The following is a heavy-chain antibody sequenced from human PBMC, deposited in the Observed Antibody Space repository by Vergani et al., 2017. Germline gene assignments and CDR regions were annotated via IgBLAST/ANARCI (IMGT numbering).Heavy chain of an antibody. J-gene: IGHJ6*03. V-gene: IGHV1-69*01. CDR2: IIPIFGTA. CDR3: ARARKHALGYCSSTSCSTGGHYYDMDV. Sequence: QVQLVQSGAEVKKPGSSVKVSCKASGGTFSTYAISWVRQAPGQGLEWMGGIIPIFGTANYAQKFQGRVTITADESTSTAYMELSSLRSEDTAVYYWARARKHALGYCSSTSCSTGGHYYDMDVWGKGTTVTVSS. CDR1: GGTFSTYA. D-gene: IGHD2-2*01.